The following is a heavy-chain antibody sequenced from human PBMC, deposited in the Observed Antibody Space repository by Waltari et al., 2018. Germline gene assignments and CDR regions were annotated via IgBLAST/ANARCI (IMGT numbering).Heavy chain of an antibody. V-gene: IGHV3-15*01. Sequence: EVQMVESGGGSVKPGDSLRLSCVASGFGFTAAWLTWVGQAPGKGREWVGGSKSQNDGGTTDFAASVRGRFSISRDDSQNMVFLQMNSLRVEDTALYYCTTLDAPWGGWGHGTLVTVSS. J-gene: IGHJ4*01. CDR1: GFGFTAAW. CDR3: TTLDAPWGG. D-gene: IGHD7-27*01. CDR2: SKSQNDGGTT.